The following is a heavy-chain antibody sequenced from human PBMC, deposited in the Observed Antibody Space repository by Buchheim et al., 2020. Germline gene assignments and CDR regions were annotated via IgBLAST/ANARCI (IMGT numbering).Heavy chain of an antibody. D-gene: IGHD4-17*01. V-gene: IGHV4-39*01. CDR1: GGSISSSSYY. Sequence: QLQLQESGPGLVKPSETLSLTCTVSGGSISSSSYYWGWIRQPPGKGLEWIGSIYYSGSTYYNPSLKSRVTISVDTSKNQFSLKLSSVTAADTAVYYCARLSVDYGDSWDWFDPWGQGTL. J-gene: IGHJ5*02. CDR3: ARLSVDYGDSWDWFDP. CDR2: IYYSGST.